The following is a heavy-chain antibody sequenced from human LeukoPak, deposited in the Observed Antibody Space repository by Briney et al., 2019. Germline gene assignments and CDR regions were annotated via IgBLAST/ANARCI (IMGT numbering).Heavy chain of an antibody. CDR2: INHSRTT. V-gene: IGHV4-34*01. CDR1: GGSFSGYY. D-gene: IGHD6-13*01. J-gene: IGHJ5*02. CDR3: ARYVWTAAGTGWFDP. Sequence: SETLSLTCAVYGGSFSGYYWSWIRQPPGKGLGWIGGINHSRTTNYNPSLKSRVTISVDTSKNQFSLKLSSVTAADTAVYYCARYVWTAAGTGWFDPWGQGTLVTVSS.